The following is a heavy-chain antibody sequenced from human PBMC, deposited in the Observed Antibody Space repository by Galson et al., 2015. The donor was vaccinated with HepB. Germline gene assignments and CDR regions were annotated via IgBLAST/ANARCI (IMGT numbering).Heavy chain of an antibody. CDR1: GFTFGDYT. CDR3: AKGARLGSGWFIH. Sequence: SLRLSCAASGFTFGDYTMHWVRHAPGKGLEWVSLISWNSASTYYADSVKGRFTISRDNSKNSLYLQMNSLRTEDTALYYCAKGARLGSGWFIHWGQGTLVTVSS. V-gene: IGHV3-43*01. CDR2: ISWNSAST. D-gene: IGHD6-19*01. J-gene: IGHJ5*02.